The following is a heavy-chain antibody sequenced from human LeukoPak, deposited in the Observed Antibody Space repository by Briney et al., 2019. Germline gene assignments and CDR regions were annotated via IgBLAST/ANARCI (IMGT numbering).Heavy chain of an antibody. V-gene: IGHV1-69*05. CDR2: IIPIFGTA. Sequence: AASVTVSCKASGGTFSSYAISWVRQAPGQGLEWMGGIIPIFGTANYAQKFQGRVTITTDESTSTAYMELSSLRSEDTAVYYCARSDCSSTSCYYFDYWGQGTLVTVSS. CDR3: ARSDCSSTSCYYFDY. CDR1: GGTFSSYA. D-gene: IGHD2-2*01. J-gene: IGHJ4*02.